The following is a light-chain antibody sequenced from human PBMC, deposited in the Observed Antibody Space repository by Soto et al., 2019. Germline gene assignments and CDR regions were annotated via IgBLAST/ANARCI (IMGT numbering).Light chain of an antibody. Sequence: EIVLTQSPGSLSLSPGQSATLSCRASRNVDTTFFAWYQKKPGQAPRLLIQGASKRATGIPDRFSGSGSGTDFTLIIIRLEPEDFAVYYCQQYMSSVTFGQGTKVEIK. J-gene: IGKJ1*01. CDR3: QQYMSSVT. CDR1: RNVDTTF. V-gene: IGKV3-20*01. CDR2: GAS.